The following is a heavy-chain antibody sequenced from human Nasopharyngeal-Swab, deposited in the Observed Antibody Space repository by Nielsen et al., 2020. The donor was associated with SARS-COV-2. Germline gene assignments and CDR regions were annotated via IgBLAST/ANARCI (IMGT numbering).Heavy chain of an antibody. V-gene: IGHV1-69*13. Sequence: SVKVSCKASGGTFSGYAISWVRQAPGQGLEWMGGIIPIFGTANYAQKFQGRVTITADESTSTAYMELSSLRSEDTAVYYCAREGYYGSGSYAPFDYWGQGTLVTVSS. CDR3: AREGYYGSGSYAPFDY. CDR2: IIPIFGTA. J-gene: IGHJ4*02. D-gene: IGHD3-10*01. CDR1: GGTFSGYA.